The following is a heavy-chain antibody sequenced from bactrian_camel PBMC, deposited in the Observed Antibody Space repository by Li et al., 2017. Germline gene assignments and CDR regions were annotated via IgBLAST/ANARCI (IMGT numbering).Heavy chain of an antibody. V-gene: IGHV3S63*01. CDR1: GLTFDDVA. CDR2: ISWSGGNT. D-gene: IGHD3*01. Sequence: HVQLVESGGGLVQAGGSLRLSCTASGLTFDDVAMGWFRQAPGKEREGVSCISWSGGNTYYAESVKGRFTISRDNAKKTVYLQMNSLKPEDTAMYYCAAYAGAGRGDCSRGTVRYWGQGTQVTVS. J-gene: IGHJ4*01. CDR3: AAYAGAGRGDCSRGTVRY.